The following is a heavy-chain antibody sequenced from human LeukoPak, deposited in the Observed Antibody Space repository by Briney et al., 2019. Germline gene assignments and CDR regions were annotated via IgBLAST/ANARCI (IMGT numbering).Heavy chain of an antibody. Sequence: ASVKVSCKTSGYTFTDYYMHWVRQAPGQGLEWMGWINPRSGGTNFAQTFQGRVTMTRDTSISTAYMELSRLTSDDTAVYYCATVAGQGEGELLWFGEGIDYWGQGTLVTVSS. V-gene: IGHV1-2*02. CDR1: GYTFTDYY. D-gene: IGHD3-10*01. J-gene: IGHJ4*02. CDR2: INPRSGGT. CDR3: ATVAGQGEGELLWFGEGIDY.